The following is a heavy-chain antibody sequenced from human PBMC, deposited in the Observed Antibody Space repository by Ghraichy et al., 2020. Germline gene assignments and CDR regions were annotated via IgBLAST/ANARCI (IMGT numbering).Heavy chain of an antibody. CDR3: ARERGGATGFDY. V-gene: IGHV4-34*01. J-gene: IGHJ4*02. CDR1: GGSFSGYY. Sequence: SETLSLTCAVYGGSFSGYYWSWIRQPPGKGLEWIGEINHSGSTNYNPSLKSRVTISVDTSKNQFSLKLSSVTAADTAVYYCARERGGATGFDYWGQGTLVTVSS. D-gene: IGHD1-26*01. CDR2: INHSGST.